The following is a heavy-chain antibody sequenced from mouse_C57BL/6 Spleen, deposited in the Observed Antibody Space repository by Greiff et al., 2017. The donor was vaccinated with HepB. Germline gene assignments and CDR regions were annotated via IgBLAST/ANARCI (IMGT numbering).Heavy chain of an antibody. J-gene: IGHJ1*03. CDR1: GYAFTNYL. CDR2: INPGSGGT. V-gene: IGHV1-54*01. D-gene: IGHD1-1*01. Sequence: QVQLQQSGAELVRPGTSVKVSCKASGYAFTNYLIEWVKQRPGQGLEWIGVINPGSGGTNYNEKFKGKATLTADKSSSTAYMQLSSLTSEDSAVYYCARRYVRGYFDVWGTGTTVTVSS. CDR3: ARRYVRGYFDV.